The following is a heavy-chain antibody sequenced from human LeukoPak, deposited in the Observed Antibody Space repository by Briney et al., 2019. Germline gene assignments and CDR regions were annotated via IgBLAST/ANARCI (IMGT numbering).Heavy chain of an antibody. CDR3: ARDWMTGSRYFDY. V-gene: IGHV4-39*07. J-gene: IGHJ4*02. CDR1: GGSISSSSYY. D-gene: IGHD2-2*03. Sequence: KPSETLSLTCTVSGGSISSSSYYWGWIRQPPGKGLEWLGSIYYSGSTYYNPSLKSRVTISVDTSKNQFSLKLSSVTAADTAVYYCARDWMTGSRYFDYWGQGTLVTVSS. CDR2: IYYSGST.